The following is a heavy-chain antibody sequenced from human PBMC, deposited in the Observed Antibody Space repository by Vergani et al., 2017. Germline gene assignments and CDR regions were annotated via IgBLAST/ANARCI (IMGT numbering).Heavy chain of an antibody. D-gene: IGHD2-2*03. V-gene: IGHV4-34*01. CDR1: GGSFSGYY. Sequence: QVQLQQWGAGLLKPSETLSLTCAVYGGSFSGYYWSWIRQPPGKGLEWIGEINHSGSTNYNPSLKSRVTISVDTSKNQFPLKLSSVTAADTAVYYCARLDSYYYYYGMDVWGQGTTVTVSS. J-gene: IGHJ6*02. CDR3: ARLDSYYYYYGMDV. CDR2: INHSGST.